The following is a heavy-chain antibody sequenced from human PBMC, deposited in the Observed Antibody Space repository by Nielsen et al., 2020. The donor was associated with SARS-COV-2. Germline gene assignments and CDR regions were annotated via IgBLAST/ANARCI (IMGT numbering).Heavy chain of an antibody. CDR1: GFTVSSNY. Sequence: GGSLRLSCAASGFTVSSNYMSWVRQAPGKGLEWVSVIYSGGSTYYADSVKGRFTISRHNSKNTLYLQMNSLRADDTAVYYCARGLAAAVDYWGQGTLVTVSS. CDR2: IYSGGST. V-gene: IGHV3-53*01. D-gene: IGHD6-13*01. CDR3: ARGLAAAVDY. J-gene: IGHJ4*02.